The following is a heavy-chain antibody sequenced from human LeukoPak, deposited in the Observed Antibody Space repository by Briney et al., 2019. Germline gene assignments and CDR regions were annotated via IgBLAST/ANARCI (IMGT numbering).Heavy chain of an antibody. Sequence: SETLSLTCTVSGGSISSYYWSWIRQPPGKGLEWIGYIYYSGSTNYNPSLKSRVTISVDTSKNQFSLKLSSVTAADTAVYYCARGDYVWGSLVYWGQGTLVTVSS. CDR1: GGSISSYY. J-gene: IGHJ4*02. V-gene: IGHV4-59*08. CDR3: ARGDYVWGSLVY. D-gene: IGHD3-16*01. CDR2: IYYSGST.